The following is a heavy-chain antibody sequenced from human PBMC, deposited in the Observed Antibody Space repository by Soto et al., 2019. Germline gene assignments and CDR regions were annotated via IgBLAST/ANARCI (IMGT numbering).Heavy chain of an antibody. D-gene: IGHD1-20*01. Sequence: EVQLVEAGGGLVQPGGSLRLSCAASGFTFSNYWMSWFRQAPGKGREWVANMKQDGSENDYVGCVKGRFTISRDNAKNSLSLQMNSLTTEDTSVYYCARLITPRVLDSWGQGTLVTVSS. CDR2: MKQDGSEN. CDR1: GFTFSNYW. J-gene: IGHJ4*02. V-gene: IGHV3-7*05. CDR3: ARLITPRVLDS.